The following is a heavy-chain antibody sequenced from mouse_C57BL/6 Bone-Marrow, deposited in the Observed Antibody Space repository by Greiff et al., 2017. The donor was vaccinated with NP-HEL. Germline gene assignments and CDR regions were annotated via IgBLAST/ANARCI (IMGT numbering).Heavy chain of an antibody. CDR2: ISNGGGST. J-gene: IGHJ4*01. CDR3: ARHRNFYYAMDY. Sequence: DVQLVESGGGLVQPGGSLKLSCAASGFTFSDYYMYWVRQTPEKRLEWVAYISNGGGSTYYPDTVKGRFTISRDNAKNTLYLQMSRLKSEDTAMYYCARHRNFYYAMDYWGQGTSVTVSS. CDR1: GFTFSDYY. V-gene: IGHV5-12*01.